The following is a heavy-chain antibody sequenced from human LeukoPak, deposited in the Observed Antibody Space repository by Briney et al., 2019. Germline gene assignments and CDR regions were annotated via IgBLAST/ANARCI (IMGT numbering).Heavy chain of an antibody. D-gene: IGHD6-13*01. CDR1: GFTFSSYA. J-gene: IGHJ4*02. CDR3: ARDLTGYSSSWFDY. V-gene: IGHV3-30-3*01. CDR2: ISYDGSNK. Sequence: GGSLRLSCAASGFTFSSYAMHWGRQAPGKGLEWVAVISYDGSNKYYADSVKGRFTISRDNSKNTLYLQMNSLRAEDTAVYYCARDLTGYSSSWFDYWGQGTLVTVSS.